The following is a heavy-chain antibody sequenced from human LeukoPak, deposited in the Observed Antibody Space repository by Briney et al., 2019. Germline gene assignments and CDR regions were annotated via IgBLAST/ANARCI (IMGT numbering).Heavy chain of an antibody. CDR3: ARSHGSGSYYNLNDY. V-gene: IGHV4-59*01. D-gene: IGHD3-10*01. CDR2: IYYSGST. CDR1: GGSISSYY. J-gene: IGHJ4*02. Sequence: PSETLSLTCTVSGGSISSYYWSWIRQPPGKGLEWIGYIYYSGSTNYNPSLKSRVTISVDTSTNQFSLKLSSVTAADTAVYYCARSHGSGSYYNLNDYWGQGILVTVSS.